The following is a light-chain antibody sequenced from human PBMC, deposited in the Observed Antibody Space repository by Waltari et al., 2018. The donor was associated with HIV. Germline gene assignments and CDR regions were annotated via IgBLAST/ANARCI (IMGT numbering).Light chain of an antibody. CDR1: ALPKRY. CDR2: EDT. CDR3: YSTDSSGDQRV. Sequence: SYELTQPPSLSVSPGQTARITCSGDALPKRYVYWYQQKSGQAPRLVIFEDTKRPSEIPGRISVSSSGTMATLIITGAQLEDDADYYCYSTDSSGDQRVFGGGTKLTVL. V-gene: IGLV3-10*01. J-gene: IGLJ2*01.